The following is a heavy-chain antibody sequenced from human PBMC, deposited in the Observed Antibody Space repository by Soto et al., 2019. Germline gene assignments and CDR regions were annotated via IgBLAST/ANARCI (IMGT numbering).Heavy chain of an antibody. CDR3: ARYYYDSSGYRNWFDP. J-gene: IGHJ5*02. V-gene: IGHV4-39*01. CDR2: IYYSGST. CDR1: GGSISSSSYY. D-gene: IGHD3-22*01. Sequence: QLQLQESGPGLVKPSETLSLTCTVSGGSISSSSYYWGXXRQPPGKGLEWIGSIYYSGSTYYNPSLKSRVTISVDTSKNQFSLKLSSVTAADTAVYYCARYYYDSSGYRNWFDPWGQGTLVTVSS.